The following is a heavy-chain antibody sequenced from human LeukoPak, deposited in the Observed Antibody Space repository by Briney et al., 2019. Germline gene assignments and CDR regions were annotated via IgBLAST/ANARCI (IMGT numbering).Heavy chain of an antibody. CDR2: IIPIFGTA. V-gene: IGHV1-69*05. J-gene: IGHJ4*02. CDR1: GGTFSSYA. D-gene: IGHD2-21*02. Sequence: ASVKVSCKASGGTFSSYAISWVRQAPGQGLEWIGRIIPIFGTANSAQKFQGRVTITTDESTSTAYMELSSLRSEDTAVYYCAREEAAPALPFDYWGQGTLVTVSS. CDR3: AREEAAPALPFDY.